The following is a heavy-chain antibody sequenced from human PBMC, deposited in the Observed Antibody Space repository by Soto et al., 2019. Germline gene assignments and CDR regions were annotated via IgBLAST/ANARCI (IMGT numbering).Heavy chain of an antibody. CDR2: ISSSGDST. Sequence: GGSLRLSCAASAFTFRSSAMSWVRQAPGKGLEWVSAISSSGDSTHYADSVKGRFTISRDNSKNTLFLQMNSLRVEDTAVYYCRAWLLTESFDVWGPGTVVTVSS. CDR1: AFTFRSSA. J-gene: IGHJ3*01. CDR3: RAWLLTESFDV. V-gene: IGHV3-23*01. D-gene: IGHD3-22*01.